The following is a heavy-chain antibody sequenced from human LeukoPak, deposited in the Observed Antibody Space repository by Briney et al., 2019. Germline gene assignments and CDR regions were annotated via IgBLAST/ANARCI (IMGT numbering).Heavy chain of an antibody. V-gene: IGHV3-30*18. D-gene: IGHD1-26*01. J-gene: IGHJ4*02. CDR3: SKVLTYTTSPPGY. CDR1: GFTFSSYG. Sequence: PGGSLRLSCAASGFTFSSYGMHWVRQAPGKGLEWVAVISYDGNYKNYADSVKGRFTISRDSSKNALYLEMNSLRAEDTAVYYCSKVLTYTTSPPGYWGQGTLVTVSS. CDR2: ISYDGNYK.